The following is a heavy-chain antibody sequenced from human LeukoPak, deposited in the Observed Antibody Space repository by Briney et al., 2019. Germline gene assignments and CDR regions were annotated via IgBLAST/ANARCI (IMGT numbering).Heavy chain of an antibody. CDR2: ITDISDTT. CDR1: EFTFSDYA. J-gene: IGHJ4*02. Sequence: QPGGSLRLSCAASEFTFSDYAMTWVRQAPGKGLEWVLLITDISDTTYYADSVKGRFTISRDNSKNTLYLQMNSLRAEDTALYYCAKHGRATPDYWGQGTLVTVSS. V-gene: IGHV3-23*01. CDR3: AKHGRATPDY. D-gene: IGHD5-12*01.